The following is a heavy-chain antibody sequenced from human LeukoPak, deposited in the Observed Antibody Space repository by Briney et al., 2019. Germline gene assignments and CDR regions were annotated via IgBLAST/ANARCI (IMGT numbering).Heavy chain of an antibody. CDR2: IDTSSTTM. J-gene: IGHJ5*01. CDR3: ARDNWVDC. Sequence: GGSLRLSCEASGLTFSKYSMTWVRQAPGKGPEWVSFIDTSSTTMYYTGSVKGRFTISRDNAKNSLYLQMNSLKVEDTAIYYCARDNWVDCWGQGTLVTVSS. CDR1: GLTFSKYS. V-gene: IGHV3-48*04.